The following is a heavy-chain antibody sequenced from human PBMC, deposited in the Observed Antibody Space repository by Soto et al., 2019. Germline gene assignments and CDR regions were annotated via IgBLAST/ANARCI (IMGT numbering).Heavy chain of an antibody. CDR2: IRQDGSQK. CDR3: ARGGYCSSTSCSLFDY. D-gene: IGHD2-2*03. V-gene: IGHV3-7*01. Sequence: GGSLRLSCAASRFTFSTYWMSWVRQAPGKGLEWVANIRQDGSQKYYVDSVKGRFTISRDNAKNSLYLQMNSLRADDTAVYYCARGGYCSSTSCSLFDYWGQGTLVTVSS. CDR1: RFTFSTYW. J-gene: IGHJ4*02.